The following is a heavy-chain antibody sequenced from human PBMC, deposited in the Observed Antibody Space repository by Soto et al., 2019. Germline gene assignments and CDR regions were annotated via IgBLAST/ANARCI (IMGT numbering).Heavy chain of an antibody. Sequence: ASVKVSRKASGYTFTSYGISWVRQAPGQGLEWMGWISAYNGNTNYAQKLQGRVTMTTDTSTSTAYMELRSLRSDDTAVYYCARDTVVVPAAIYYYYYMDVWGKGTTVTVSS. CDR2: ISAYNGNT. J-gene: IGHJ6*03. D-gene: IGHD2-2*01. CDR1: GYTFTSYG. V-gene: IGHV1-18*01. CDR3: ARDTVVVPAAIYYYYYMDV.